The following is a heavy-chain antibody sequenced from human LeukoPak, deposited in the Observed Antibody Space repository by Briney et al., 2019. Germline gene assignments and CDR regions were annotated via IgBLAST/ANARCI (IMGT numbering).Heavy chain of an antibody. CDR1: GYTFTNYG. J-gene: IGHJ4*02. CDR3: ARSGFSFGYHYFDL. Sequence: GASVKVSCKASGYTFTNYGFHWVRQAPGQGPEWMGWIRVSDGDTKYAQKFKGRVTLTRDTSANTAYMDLWSLRSDDTAVYFCARSGFSFGYHYFDLWGQGTLVTVSS. D-gene: IGHD5-18*01. CDR2: IRVSDGDT. V-gene: IGHV1-18*01.